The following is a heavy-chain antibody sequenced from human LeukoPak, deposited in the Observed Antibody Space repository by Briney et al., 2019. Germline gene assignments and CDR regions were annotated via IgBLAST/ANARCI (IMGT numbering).Heavy chain of an antibody. V-gene: IGHV1-18*04. Sequence: ASVKVSCKASGYTFTGYYMHWVRQAPGQGLEWMGWISAYNGNTNYAQKLQGRVTMTTDTSTSTAYMELRSLRSDDTAVYYCARCSPVYYYMDVWGKGTTVTVSS. CDR1: GYTFTGYY. J-gene: IGHJ6*03. CDR3: ARCSPVYYYMDV. CDR2: ISAYNGNT.